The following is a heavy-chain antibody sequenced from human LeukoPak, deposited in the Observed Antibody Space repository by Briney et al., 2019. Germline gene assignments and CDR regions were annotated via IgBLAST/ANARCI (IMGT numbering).Heavy chain of an antibody. CDR2: VSGSGGYT. Sequence: GGSLRLSCTASGFTFSSYAMSWVRQAPGKGPEWASSVSGSGGYTYYAGSVKGRFTISRDNSENTLYLQMNSLRAEDTAIYYCAKDRPNYYDSSGHYYRRDGDYWGQGTLVTVSS. CDR1: GFTFSSYA. D-gene: IGHD3-22*01. CDR3: AKDRPNYYDSSGHYYRRDGDY. J-gene: IGHJ4*02. V-gene: IGHV3-23*01.